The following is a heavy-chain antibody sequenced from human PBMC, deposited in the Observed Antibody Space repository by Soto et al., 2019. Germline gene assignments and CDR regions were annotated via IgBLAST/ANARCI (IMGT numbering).Heavy chain of an antibody. D-gene: IGHD3-3*01. J-gene: IGHJ6*03. CDR2: IYHSGST. CDR1: SGSIGGSNG. CDR3: AAAILEDYYMDV. Sequence: PSETMSLTCAVSSGSIGGSNGWSWVRQPPGKGLEWIGEIYHSGSTNYNPSLKSRVTISVDKSKNQFSLKLSSVTAAGTAAYYCAAAILEDYYMDVWGKGTTVTVSS. V-gene: IGHV4-4*02.